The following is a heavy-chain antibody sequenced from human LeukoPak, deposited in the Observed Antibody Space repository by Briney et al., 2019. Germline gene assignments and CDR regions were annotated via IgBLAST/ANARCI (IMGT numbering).Heavy chain of an antibody. J-gene: IGHJ6*02. CDR1: GGSISSYY. D-gene: IGHD3-10*01. CDR2: IYYSGST. V-gene: IGHV4-59*08. CDR3: ARHGAMVRGVLIPPYYYGMDV. Sequence: KTSETLSLTCTVSGGSISSYYWSWIRQPPGKGLEWIGYIYYSGSTNCNPSLKSRVTISVDTSKNQFSLKLSSVTVADTAVYYCARHGAMVRGVLIPPYYYGMDVWGQGTTVTVSS.